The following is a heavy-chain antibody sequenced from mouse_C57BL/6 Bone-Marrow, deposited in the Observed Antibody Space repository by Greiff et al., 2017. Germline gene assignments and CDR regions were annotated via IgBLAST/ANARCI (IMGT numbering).Heavy chain of an antibody. CDR3: AFGGYYEIDYALDY. D-gene: IGHD2-3*01. CDR2: IDPEDGET. V-gene: IGHV14-2*01. J-gene: IGHJ4*01. Sequence: VQLQQSGAELVKPGASVKLSCTASGFNIKDYYMHWVKQRTEQGLEWIGRIDPEDGETKYAPKIQGKATITAATSSNTAYLQLSSLTSEDTAVYYYAFGGYYEIDYALDYWGQGTSVTVSS. CDR1: GFNIKDYY.